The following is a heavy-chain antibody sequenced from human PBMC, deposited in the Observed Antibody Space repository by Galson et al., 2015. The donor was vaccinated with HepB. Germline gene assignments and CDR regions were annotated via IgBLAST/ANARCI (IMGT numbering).Heavy chain of an antibody. CDR3: AKDSETIGPNAFDI. Sequence: SLRLSCAASGLNFSSYAMNWVRQAPGKGLEWVSSITGSGGTTYYADSVKGRFTISRDNSKGTLYMQMNSLRAEDTAVYYCAKDSETIGPNAFDIWGQGTMVTVSS. V-gene: IGHV3-23*01. CDR2: ITGSGGTT. J-gene: IGHJ3*02. CDR1: GLNFSSYA. D-gene: IGHD1-7*01.